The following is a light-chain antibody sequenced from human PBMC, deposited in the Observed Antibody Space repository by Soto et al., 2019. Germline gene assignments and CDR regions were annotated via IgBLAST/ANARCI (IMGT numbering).Light chain of an antibody. V-gene: IGKV3-20*01. CDR1: QSLSSTS. J-gene: IGKJ1*01. Sequence: EIVLTQSPGTLSLSPGERAALSCRASQSLSSTSLAWYQQKPGHGPRLLIYGASRRATGIPDKFSASESGTYFTLTISSLEPEKFAVYFCQQYDSTPCTFGQGTRVESK. CDR2: GAS. CDR3: QQYDSTPCT.